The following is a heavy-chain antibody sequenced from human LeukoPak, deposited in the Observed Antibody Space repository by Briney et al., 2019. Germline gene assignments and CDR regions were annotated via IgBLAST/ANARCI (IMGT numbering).Heavy chain of an antibody. J-gene: IGHJ4*02. CDR2: INHSGST. CDR3: AREDRFGSRCFDY. CDR1: GGSFSGYY. D-gene: IGHD3-10*01. V-gene: IGHV4-34*01. Sequence: PSETLSLTCAVYGGSFSGYYWSWIRQPPGKGLEWIGEINHSGSTNYNPSLKSRVTISVDTSKNQFSLKLSSVTAADTAVYYCAREDRFGSRCFDYWGQGTLVTVSS.